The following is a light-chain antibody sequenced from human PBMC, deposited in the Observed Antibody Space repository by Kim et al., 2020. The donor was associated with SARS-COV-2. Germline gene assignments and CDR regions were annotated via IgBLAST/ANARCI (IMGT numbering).Light chain of an antibody. Sequence: IVLTQSPDTLSLSPGERVTLSCRASQSVGSRYLAWYQQKLGQAPMLLIYGASTRATDIPDRFSGSGSGTDFTLTITRLETEDFAMYYCQQYSSPRWTFGQGTKVDIK. CDR3: QQYSSPRWT. J-gene: IGKJ1*01. CDR2: GAS. CDR1: QSVGSRY. V-gene: IGKV3-20*01.